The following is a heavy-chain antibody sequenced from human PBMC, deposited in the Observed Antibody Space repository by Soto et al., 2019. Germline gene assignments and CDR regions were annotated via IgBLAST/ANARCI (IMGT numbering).Heavy chain of an antibody. CDR3: ARDHNTMIRGVIITKWFDS. V-gene: IGHV4-59*01. Sequence: ETLSLTCTVSGGSISSYYWSWFRQSPGKRMEWIGYIYYSGSTNYSPSLKSRVTFSVDTSKNQFSLRLSSATAADTAVYYCARDHNTMIRGVIITKWFDSWGQGTLVTVSS. CDR1: GGSISSYY. J-gene: IGHJ5*01. CDR2: IYYSGST. D-gene: IGHD3-10*01.